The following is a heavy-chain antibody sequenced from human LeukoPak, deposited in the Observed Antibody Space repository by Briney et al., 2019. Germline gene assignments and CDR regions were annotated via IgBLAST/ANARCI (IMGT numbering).Heavy chain of an antibody. CDR1: GFTFSSYG. Sequence: PGWSLRLSCAASGFTFSSYGMHWVRQAPGKGLEWVAFIRYDGSNKYYADSVKGRFTISRDNSKNTLYLQMNSLRAEDTAVYYCAKDPTFLDLGYCSSTSCYHHYFDYWGQGTLVTVSS. D-gene: IGHD2-2*01. CDR3: AKDPTFLDLGYCSSTSCYHHYFDY. CDR2: IRYDGSNK. V-gene: IGHV3-30*02. J-gene: IGHJ4*02.